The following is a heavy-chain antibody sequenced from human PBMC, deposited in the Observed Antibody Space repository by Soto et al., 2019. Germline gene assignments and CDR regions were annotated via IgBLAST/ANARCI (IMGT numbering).Heavy chain of an antibody. CDR1: GGSISSGGYY. Sequence: SETLSLTCTVSGGSISSGGYYWSWIRQHPGKGLEWIGYIYYSGSTYYNPSLKSRVTISVDTSKNQFSLKLSSVTAADTAVYYRARWSCSGGSCYSFFRWFDPWGQGTLVTVSS. CDR3: ARWSCSGGSCYSFFRWFDP. CDR2: IYYSGST. D-gene: IGHD2-15*01. V-gene: IGHV4-31*03. J-gene: IGHJ5*02.